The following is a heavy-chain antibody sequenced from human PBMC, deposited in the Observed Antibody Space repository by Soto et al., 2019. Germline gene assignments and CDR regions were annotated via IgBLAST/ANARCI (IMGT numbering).Heavy chain of an antibody. CDR3: AREDEGGERDYYVWAV. J-gene: IGHJ6*02. CDR1: GGSISSEYFH. CDR2: IHYTGSI. Sequence: PSETLSLTCAVSGGSISSEYFHWTWIRQSPGKGLEWIGYIHYTGSIMYNPSFKSRLTMAVDTTKNQFSLQLTSVTAADTAVYFWAREDEGGERDYYVWAVGGQGPRV. D-gene: IGHD3-10*02. V-gene: IGHV4-30-4*08.